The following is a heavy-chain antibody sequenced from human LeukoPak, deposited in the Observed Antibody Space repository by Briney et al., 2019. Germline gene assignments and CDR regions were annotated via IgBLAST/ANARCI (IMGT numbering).Heavy chain of an antibody. D-gene: IGHD7-27*01. J-gene: IGHJ6*02. CDR1: GFTVSSDY. CDR2: IRSGGST. CDR3: ARAAHWEWDLDGMDV. Sequence: PGGSLRLSCAASGFTVSSDYMSWVRQAPGKGLEWVSVIRSGGSTHYADSVKGRFIISRDNSKNMVYLQRNSLRVEDTAVYYCARAAHWEWDLDGMDVWGQGATVGVSS. V-gene: IGHV3-66*01.